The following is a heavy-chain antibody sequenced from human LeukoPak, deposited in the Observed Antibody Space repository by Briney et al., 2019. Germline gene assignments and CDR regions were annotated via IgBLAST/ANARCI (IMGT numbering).Heavy chain of an antibody. V-gene: IGHV4-4*07. J-gene: IGHJ4*02. Sequence: PSETLSLTCTVSGGSISSYYWSWIRQPAGKGLEWIGRIYTSGSTNYNPSLKSRVTISVDKSKNQFSLKLSSVTAADTAVYYWARDFGSGSYYNPLYFDYWGQGTLVTVSS. D-gene: IGHD3-10*01. CDR1: GGSISSYY. CDR3: ARDFGSGSYYNPLYFDY. CDR2: IYTSGST.